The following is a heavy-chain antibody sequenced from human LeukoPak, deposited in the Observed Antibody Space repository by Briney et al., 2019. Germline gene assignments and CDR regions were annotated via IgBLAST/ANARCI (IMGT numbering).Heavy chain of an antibody. CDR2: ISYDGSNK. Sequence: GGSLRLSCAASGFTFSSYAMHWVRQAPGKGLEWVAVISYDGSNKYYADSVKGRFTISRDNSKNTLNLQMNSLRAEDTAVYYCARGPARYCSSTSCPKGANWFDPWGQGTLVTVSS. CDR1: GFTFSSYA. CDR3: ARGPARYCSSTSCPKGANWFDP. V-gene: IGHV3-30*04. D-gene: IGHD2-2*01. J-gene: IGHJ5*02.